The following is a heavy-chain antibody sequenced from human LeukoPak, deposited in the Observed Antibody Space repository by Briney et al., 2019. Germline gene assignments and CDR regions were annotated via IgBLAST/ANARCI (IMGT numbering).Heavy chain of an antibody. V-gene: IGHV1-24*01. Sequence: ASVKVSCKVSGYTLTELSMHWVRQAPGKGLEWMGGFDPEDGETIYAQKFQGRVTMTRDTSTSTVYMELSSLRSEDTAVYYCARSPGGSGSSGYMDVWGKGTTVTISS. J-gene: IGHJ6*03. D-gene: IGHD3-22*01. CDR2: FDPEDGET. CDR1: GYTLTELS. CDR3: ARSPGGSGSSGYMDV.